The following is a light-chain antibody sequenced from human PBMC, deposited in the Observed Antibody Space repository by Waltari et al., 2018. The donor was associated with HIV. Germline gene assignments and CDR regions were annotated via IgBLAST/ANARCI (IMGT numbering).Light chain of an antibody. CDR2: SDS. J-gene: IGLJ3*02. V-gene: IGLV1-44*01. CDR3: AARDDILSGSWV. CDR1: ISNIGTTS. Sequence: HSVLTQAPSASGTLGQRVTISCSGSISNIGTTSVSGVHQLPGMSPRLIIFSDSQRPSWVPDRFSASKSGTSASLAIDGLESGDEADYYCAARDDILSGSWVFGGGT.